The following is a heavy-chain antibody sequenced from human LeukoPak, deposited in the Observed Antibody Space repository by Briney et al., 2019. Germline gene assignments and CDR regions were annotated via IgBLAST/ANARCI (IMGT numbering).Heavy chain of an antibody. CDR1: GFTFSNYA. CDR2: VSYDGNNL. J-gene: IGHJ4*02. Sequence: PGGSLRLSCAASGFTFSNYAMHWVRQAPGKGLEWVAVVSYDGNNLYYADSVKGRFTISRDNSKNTLYLQMNSLRVEDTAVYYCARDPGMYSGSYYYFDYWGQGTLVTVSS. V-gene: IGHV3-30-3*01. CDR3: ARDPGMYSGSYYYFDY. D-gene: IGHD1-26*01.